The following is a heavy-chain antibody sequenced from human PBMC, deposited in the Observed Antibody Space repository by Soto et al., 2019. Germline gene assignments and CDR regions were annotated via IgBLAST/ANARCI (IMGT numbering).Heavy chain of an antibody. D-gene: IGHD2-15*01. CDR2: IIPILGIA. J-gene: IGHJ5*02. Sequence: QVQLVQSGAEVKKPGSSVKVSCKASGGTFSSYTISWVRQAPGQGLEWMGRIIPILGIANYAQKFQGRVTITADKSTSTAYMELSSLRSEDTAVYYCAREYCSGGSCYGWFDPWGQGTLVTVSS. CDR3: AREYCSGGSCYGWFDP. CDR1: GGTFSSYT. V-gene: IGHV1-69*08.